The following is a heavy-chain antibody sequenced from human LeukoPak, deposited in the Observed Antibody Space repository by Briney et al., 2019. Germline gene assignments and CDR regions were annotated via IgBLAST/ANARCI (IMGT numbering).Heavy chain of an antibody. CDR1: GYTFTSYG. V-gene: IGHV1-18*01. J-gene: IGHJ4*02. Sequence: ASVKVSCKASGYTFTSYGISWVRQAPGQGLEWMGWISAYNGNTNYAQKLQGRVTMTTDTSTSTAYTELRSLRSDDTAVYYCARDVNYYGSGSYSDFDYWGQGTLVTVSS. CDR3: ARDVNYYGSGSYSDFDY. CDR2: ISAYNGNT. D-gene: IGHD3-10*01.